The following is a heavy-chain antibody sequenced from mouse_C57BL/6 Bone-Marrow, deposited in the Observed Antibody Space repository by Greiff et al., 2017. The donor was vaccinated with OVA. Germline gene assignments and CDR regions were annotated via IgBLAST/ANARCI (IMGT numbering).Heavy chain of an antibody. V-gene: IGHV1-15*01. CDR1: GYTFTDYE. CDR3: TRGGYAMDY. J-gene: IGHJ4*01. CDR2: IDPETGGT. Sequence: VQLQESGAELVRPGASVTLSCKASGYTFTDYEMHWVKQTPVHGLEWIGAIDPETGGTAYTQKFKGKAILTADKSSSTAYMELRSLTSEDTAVYYCTRGGYAMDYWGQGTSVTVSS.